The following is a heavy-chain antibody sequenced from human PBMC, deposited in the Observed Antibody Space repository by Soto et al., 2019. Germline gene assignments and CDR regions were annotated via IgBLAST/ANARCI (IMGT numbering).Heavy chain of an antibody. Sequence: QVQLVQSGAEVKKPGASVKVSCKASGYTFTSYGISWVRQAPGQGLEWMGWISAYNGNTNYAKKLQGRVTMTTDTSTSTAYMELRSLRSDDTAVYYCARVRIAARPGAGNYYYYYMDVWGKGTTVTVSS. V-gene: IGHV1-18*01. CDR3: ARVRIAARPGAGNYYYYYMDV. CDR2: ISAYNGNT. CDR1: GYTFTSYG. D-gene: IGHD6-6*01. J-gene: IGHJ6*03.